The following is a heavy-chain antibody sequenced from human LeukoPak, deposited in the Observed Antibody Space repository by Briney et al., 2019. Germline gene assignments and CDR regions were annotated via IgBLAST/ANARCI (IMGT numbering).Heavy chain of an antibody. D-gene: IGHD6-19*01. Sequence: GGSLRLSCAASGFSFSSFWMSWVRQAPGKGLEWVASMNQDAGEKHYLDSIKGRLIISRDNARDSAYLQMNSLRAEDTAVYYCARSTGWYPFPDYWGQGTLVTVSS. CDR3: ARSTGWYPFPDY. V-gene: IGHV3-7*01. CDR1: GFSFSSFW. J-gene: IGHJ4*02. CDR2: MNQDAGEK.